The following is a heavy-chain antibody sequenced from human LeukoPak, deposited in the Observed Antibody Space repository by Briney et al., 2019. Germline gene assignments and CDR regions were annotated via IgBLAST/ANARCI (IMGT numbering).Heavy chain of an antibody. Sequence: PGGSLRLSCAASGFTFSSYAMNWVRQAPGKGLEWVSDISGSGGSTYYADSVKGRFTISRDNSNNTLYLQMNNLRVEDTAVYYCAPDPNKWLRNYWGQGTLVTVSS. CDR3: APDPNKWLRNY. CDR1: GFTFSSYA. J-gene: IGHJ4*02. D-gene: IGHD5-12*01. V-gene: IGHV3-23*01. CDR2: ISGSGGST.